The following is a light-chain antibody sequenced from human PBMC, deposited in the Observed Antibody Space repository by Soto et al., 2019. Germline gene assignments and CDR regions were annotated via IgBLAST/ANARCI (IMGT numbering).Light chain of an antibody. CDR2: AAS. CDR1: QYISSW. CDR3: LQSNSFPHS. J-gene: IGKJ2*01. V-gene: IGKV1-12*01. Sequence: DIQMTQSPSSVSASVGDRVTITCRASQYISSWLAWYQQKPGKAPQLLIYAASSLPSGVPSRFSGGVSGTDFTLTISSLQPEDFATYYCLQSNSFPHSFGQGTKLEIK.